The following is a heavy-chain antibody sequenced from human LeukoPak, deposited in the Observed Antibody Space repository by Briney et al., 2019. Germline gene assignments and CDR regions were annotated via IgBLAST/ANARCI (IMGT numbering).Heavy chain of an antibody. D-gene: IGHD4-17*01. J-gene: IGHJ4*02. Sequence: SETLSITCTVSGGSISSYYWSWIRQPPGKGLEWIGYIYYSGSTNYNPSLKSRVTISVDTSKNQFSLKLSSVTAADTAVYYCARVYGDYGPLNFDYWGQGTLVTVSS. CDR1: GGSISSYY. CDR3: ARVYGDYGPLNFDY. V-gene: IGHV4-59*01. CDR2: IYYSGST.